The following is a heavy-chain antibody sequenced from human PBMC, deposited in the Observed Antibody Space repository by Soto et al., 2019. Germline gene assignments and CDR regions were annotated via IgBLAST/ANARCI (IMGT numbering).Heavy chain of an antibody. Sequence: QVQLQESGPGLVKPSGTLSLTCAVSGGSIRSSSGWTWVRQSPGKGLEWIGEIFASRGTNYNPSLKSRRTMSEDNSKNQFSLNLSSFTAADTSVYFCTTSHAGELNNWGQGTLVTVSS. CDR1: GGSIRSSSG. CDR3: TTSHAGELNN. D-gene: IGHD1-26*01. CDR2: IFASRGT. V-gene: IGHV4-4*02. J-gene: IGHJ4*02.